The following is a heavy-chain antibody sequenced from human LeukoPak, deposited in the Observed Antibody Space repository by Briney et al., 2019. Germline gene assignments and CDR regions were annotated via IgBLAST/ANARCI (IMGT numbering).Heavy chain of an antibody. CDR3: ANARTEYYYYDDSGRYVDTVDI. V-gene: IGHV3-7*01. Sequence: AGGSLRLSCAASGFTFSSYWMSWVRQAPGKGLEWVANVKQDGSEKYYVDSVKGRFTISRDNSKNTLYLQMNSVRAEDTAVYYCANARTEYYYYDDSGRYVDTVDIWGQGTMVTVSS. CDR2: VKQDGSEK. J-gene: IGHJ3*02. D-gene: IGHD3-22*01. CDR1: GFTFSSYW.